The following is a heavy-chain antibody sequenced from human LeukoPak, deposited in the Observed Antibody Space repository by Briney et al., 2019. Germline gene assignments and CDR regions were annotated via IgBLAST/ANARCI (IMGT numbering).Heavy chain of an antibody. CDR3: AREDASSLDY. V-gene: IGHV3-21*01. J-gene: IGHJ4*02. Sequence: PGGSLRLSCGASGFTFSNYGLHWVRQAPGKGLEWVSSITGSSTYIYYADSVKGRFTISRDNAKNSLYLQMNSLRAEDTAVYYCAREDASSLDYWGQGTLVTVSS. CDR1: GFTFSNYG. CDR2: ITGSSTYI.